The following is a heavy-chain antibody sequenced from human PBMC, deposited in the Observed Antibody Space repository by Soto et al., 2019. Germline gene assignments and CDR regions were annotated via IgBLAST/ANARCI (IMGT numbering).Heavy chain of an antibody. CDR3: ARTYTYMRYCGGDCYPSDY. D-gene: IGHD2-21*02. CDR1: GYTFTSYG. J-gene: IGHJ4*02. Sequence: ASVKVSCKASGYTFTSYGISWVRQAPGQGLEWMGWISAYNGNTNYAQKLQGRVTMTTDTSTSIAYMELRSLRSDDTAVYYCARTYTYMRYCGGDCYPSDYWGQGTLVTVSS. CDR2: ISAYNGNT. V-gene: IGHV1-18*01.